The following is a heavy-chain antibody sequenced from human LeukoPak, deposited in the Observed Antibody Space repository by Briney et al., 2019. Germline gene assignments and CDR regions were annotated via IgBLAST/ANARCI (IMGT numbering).Heavy chain of an antibody. V-gene: IGHV4-59*01. CDR2: IYYSGST. CDR3: ARVGYCSSTSCYTPFDY. Sequence: SETLSLTCAVYGGSFRGYYWSWIRQPPGKGLEWIGYIYYSGSTNYNPSLKSRVTISVDTSKNQFSLKLSSVTAADTAVYYCARVGYCSSTSCYTPFDYWGQGTLVTVSS. CDR1: GGSFRGYY. J-gene: IGHJ4*02. D-gene: IGHD2-2*02.